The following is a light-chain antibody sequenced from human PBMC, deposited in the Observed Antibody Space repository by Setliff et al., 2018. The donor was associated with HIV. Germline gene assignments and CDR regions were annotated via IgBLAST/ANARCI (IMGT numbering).Light chain of an antibody. Sequence: QSVLTQPASVSGPPGQSITISCTGTSSDVGAFNYVSWYQHHPDKAPKLILYEVSNRPSGVSNRFSGSKFDNTASLTISGLQPEDETDYYCSSYTRNSTHVFGTGTKVTVL. V-gene: IGLV2-14*01. CDR3: SSYTRNSTHV. J-gene: IGLJ1*01. CDR1: SSDVGAFNY. CDR2: EVS.